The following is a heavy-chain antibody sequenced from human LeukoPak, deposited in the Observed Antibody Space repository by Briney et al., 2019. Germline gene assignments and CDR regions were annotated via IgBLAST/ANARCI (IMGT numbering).Heavy chain of an antibody. J-gene: IGHJ5*02. CDR3: ARERPDYGDYSGWFDP. D-gene: IGHD4-17*01. CDR1: GGSISSSNW. CDR2: IYHSGST. V-gene: IGHV4-4*02. Sequence: SETLSLTCAVSGGSISSSNWWSWVRQPPGKGLEWIGEIYHSGSTNYNPSLKSRVTISVDKSKNQFSLKLSSVTAADTAVYYCARERPDYGDYSGWFDPWGQGTLVTVSS.